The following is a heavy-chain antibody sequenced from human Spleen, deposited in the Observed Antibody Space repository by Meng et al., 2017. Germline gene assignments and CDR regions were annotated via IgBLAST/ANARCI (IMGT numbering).Heavy chain of an antibody. CDR3: ARVGHVNPAGYSSGWYRSESRADFDY. D-gene: IGHD6-19*01. CDR2: INPSGGST. J-gene: IGHJ4*02. Sequence: QVQLVQSGAEVKKPGASVKVSCKASGYTFTSYYMHWVRQAPGQGLEWMGIINPSGGSTSYAQKFQGRVTMTRDTSTSTVYMELSSLRSEDTAVYYCARVGHVNPAGYSSGWYRSESRADFDYWGQGTLVTVSS. V-gene: IGHV1-46*01. CDR1: GYTFTSYY.